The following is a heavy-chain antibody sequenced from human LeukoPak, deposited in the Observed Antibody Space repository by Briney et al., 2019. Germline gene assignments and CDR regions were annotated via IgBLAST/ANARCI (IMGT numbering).Heavy chain of an antibody. D-gene: IGHD1-26*01. CDR2: VYSSGST. V-gene: IGHV4-59*01. Sequence: SETLSLTCTVSGGSISSYYWSWIRQPPGKGLEWIGYVYSSGSTVYNPSLKSRVTISVDTSKNQFSLKLTSVTAADTAVYYCARETVGANIDYWGQGTLVTVSS. J-gene: IGHJ4*02. CDR1: GGSISSYY. CDR3: ARETVGANIDY.